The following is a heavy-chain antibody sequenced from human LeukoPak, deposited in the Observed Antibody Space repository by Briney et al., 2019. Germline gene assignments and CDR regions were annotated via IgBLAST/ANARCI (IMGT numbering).Heavy chain of an antibody. CDR3: AREAQGGYSIGP. J-gene: IGHJ4*02. V-gene: IGHV4-4*02. Sequence: ASETLSLTCAVSGGSISSGNWWSWVRQSPGKGLEWFGEIYDSGWTNYNPSLRRRITISVDKSNNQLSLNLSSVTAADTAVYYCAREAQGGYSIGPWGQGTLVTVSS. CDR2: IYDSGWT. D-gene: IGHD5-18*01. CDR1: GGSISSGNW.